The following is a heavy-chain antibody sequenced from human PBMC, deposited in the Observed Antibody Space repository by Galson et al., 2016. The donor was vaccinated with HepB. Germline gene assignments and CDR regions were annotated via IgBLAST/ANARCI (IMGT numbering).Heavy chain of an antibody. Sequence: SLRLSCAASGLTFSSDSMNWVRQAPGKGLEWVSFISSSSSYIYYADSVKGRFTISRDNGKNSLYLQMNSLRAEDTAVYYCARDSYYYDSSGYYYPGDWGQGTPVTVSS. CDR2: ISSSSSYI. V-gene: IGHV3-21*01. CDR3: ARDSYYYDSSGYYYPGD. J-gene: IGHJ4*02. D-gene: IGHD3-22*01. CDR1: GLTFSSDS.